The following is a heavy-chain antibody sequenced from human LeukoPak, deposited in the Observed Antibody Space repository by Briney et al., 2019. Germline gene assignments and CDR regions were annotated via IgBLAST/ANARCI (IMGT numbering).Heavy chain of an antibody. CDR1: GGSISSGSYY. J-gene: IGHJ6*03. CDR2: IYTSGST. CDR3: ARELKKWELLRDYYYMDV. D-gene: IGHD1-26*01. V-gene: IGHV4-61*02. Sequence: SQTLSLTCTVSGGSISSGSYYWSWIRQPAGKGLECIGRIYTSGSTNYNPSLKSRVTISVDTSKNQFSLKLSSVTAADTAVYYCARELKKWELLRDYYYMDVWGKGTTVTVSS.